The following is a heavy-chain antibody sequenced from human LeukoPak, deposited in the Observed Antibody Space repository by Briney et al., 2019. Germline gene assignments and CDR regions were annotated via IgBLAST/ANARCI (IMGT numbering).Heavy chain of an antibody. CDR1: GFTISSYW. CDR3: AREEQLWLKAFDI. CDR2: INSDGSST. J-gene: IGHJ3*02. D-gene: IGHD5-18*01. Sequence: PGGSLRLSCAASGFTISSYWMHWVRQAPGKGLVWVSRINSDGSSTSYADSVKGRFTISRDNAKNTLYLQMNSLRAEDTAVYYCAREEQLWLKAFDIWGQGTMVTVSS. V-gene: IGHV3-74*01.